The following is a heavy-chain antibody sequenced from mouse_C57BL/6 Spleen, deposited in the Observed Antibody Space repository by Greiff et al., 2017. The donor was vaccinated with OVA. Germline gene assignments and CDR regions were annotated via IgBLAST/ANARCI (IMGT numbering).Heavy chain of an antibody. CDR1: GFTFSDYG. J-gene: IGHJ3*01. CDR2: ISSGSSTI. V-gene: IGHV5-17*01. CDR3: ARLFAY. Sequence: EVQLVESGGCLVKPGGSLKLSCAASGFTFSDYGMHWFRPAPETVLEWVAYISSGSSTIYYADTVKGRFTISRDNAKNTLFLQMTSLRSEDTAMYYCARLFAYWGQGTLVTVSA.